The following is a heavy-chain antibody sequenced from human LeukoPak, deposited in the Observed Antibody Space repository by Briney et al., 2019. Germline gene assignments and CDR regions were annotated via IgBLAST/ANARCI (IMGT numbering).Heavy chain of an antibody. CDR2: IRSKRDGGTT. V-gene: IGHV3-15*01. D-gene: IGHD1-26*01. Sequence: GGSLRLSCAASGFTFKNAWMSWVRQAPGKGLEWVGRIRSKRDGGTTDYVAPVKGRFTISRDDSKNTLYLQMNSPKTEDTAVYYCGWDDKSVFDYWGQGTLVTVSS. CDR1: GFTFKNAW. J-gene: IGHJ4*02. CDR3: GWDDKSVFDY.